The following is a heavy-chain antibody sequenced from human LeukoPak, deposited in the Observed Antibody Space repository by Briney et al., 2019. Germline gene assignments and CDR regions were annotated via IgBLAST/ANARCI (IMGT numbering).Heavy chain of an antibody. CDR2: ISGSRSTT. V-gene: IGHV3-11*04. CDR1: GFIFTDYY. D-gene: IGHD3-22*01. J-gene: IGHJ3*01. Sequence: GGSLRLSCAASGFIFTDYYMSWIRQAPGKGLEWVSYISGSRSTTYYADSVKGRFTISRDNVKNSLFLQMDSLRAEDTALYFCARVYYNSLGYAFDLWRQSTVDSVTS. CDR3: ARVYYNSLGYAFDL.